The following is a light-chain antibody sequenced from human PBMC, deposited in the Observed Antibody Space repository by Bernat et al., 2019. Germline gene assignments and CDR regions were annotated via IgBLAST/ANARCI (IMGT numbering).Light chain of an antibody. Sequence: QSALTQPRSVSGSPGQSVTISRTGSSSDIGGYKYVSWYQQHPGKVPKLIIYDVNERPSGVPDRFSGSKSGNAASLTISGLQADDEADYYCCSYSVTAYLFGTGTKVTVL. CDR3: CSYSVTAYL. V-gene: IGLV2-11*01. CDR1: SSDIGGYKY. CDR2: DVN. J-gene: IGLJ1*01.